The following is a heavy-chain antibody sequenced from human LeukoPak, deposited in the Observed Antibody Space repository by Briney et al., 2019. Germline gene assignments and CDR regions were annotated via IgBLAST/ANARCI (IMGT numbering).Heavy chain of an antibody. V-gene: IGHV3-23*01. D-gene: IGHD4-11*01. CDR3: ANNDYNNPEG. CDR2: ISGRGGRT. CDR1: GFTLSNYD. J-gene: IGHJ4*02. Sequence: TGGSLRLSCAASGFTLSNYDMSWVRQAPGKGLAWVSAISGRGGRTYYADSVKGRFTISRDHTKNTLYLQMNSLRAEDTAVYYCANNDYNNPEGWGQGTLVTVSS.